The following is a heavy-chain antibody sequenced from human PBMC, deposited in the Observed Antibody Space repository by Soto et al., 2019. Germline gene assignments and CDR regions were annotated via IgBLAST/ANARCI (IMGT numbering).Heavy chain of an antibody. V-gene: IGHV3-30-3*01. CDR1: GFTFSSYA. CDR2: ISYDGSNK. Sequence: QVQLVESGGGVVQPGRSLRLSCAASGFTFSSYAMHWVRQAPGKGLEWVAVISYDGSNKYYADSMKGRFTISRDNSKNTLYLQMHSLRAEDTAVYYCARDSSSWYSSHYFDYWGQGTLVTVSS. J-gene: IGHJ4*02. CDR3: ARDSSSWYSSHYFDY. D-gene: IGHD6-13*01.